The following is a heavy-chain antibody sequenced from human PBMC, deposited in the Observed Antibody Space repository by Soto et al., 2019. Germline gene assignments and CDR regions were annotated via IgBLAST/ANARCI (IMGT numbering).Heavy chain of an antibody. CDR1: GFTFSGYW. CDR2: IASDGSNT. Sequence: PGGSLRLSCAASGFTFSGYWMHWVRQVPGEGLVWVSRIASDGSNTAYADSVEGRFTISRDNARDTLYLQMNSLRVEDTAVYYCATDRGAAAAPNYWGQGTLVTVSS. V-gene: IGHV3-74*03. J-gene: IGHJ4*02. CDR3: ATDRGAAAAPNY. D-gene: IGHD6-13*01.